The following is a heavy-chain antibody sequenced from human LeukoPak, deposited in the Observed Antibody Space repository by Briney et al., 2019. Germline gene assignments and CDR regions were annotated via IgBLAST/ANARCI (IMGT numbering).Heavy chain of an antibody. V-gene: IGHV3-23*01. CDR1: GFSFSSSA. D-gene: IGHD5-18*01. CDR2: ITGNGATT. J-gene: IGHJ4*02. Sequence: GESLRLSCAGSGFSFSSSAMSWVRQTPGKGLEWVSSITGNGATTYYSDSVKGRFTISRDNSRNTLSLQMSSLRVEDTAVYYCAKERRRVDTAMVRSYYFENWGQGTLVTVSS. CDR3: AKERRRVDTAMVRSYYFEN.